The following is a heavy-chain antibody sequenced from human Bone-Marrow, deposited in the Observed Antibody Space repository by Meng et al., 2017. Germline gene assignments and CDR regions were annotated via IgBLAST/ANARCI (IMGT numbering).Heavy chain of an antibody. Sequence: GESLKISCAASGFTFSSYSMNWVRQAPGKGLEWVSSISSSSSYIYYADSVKGRFTISRDNAKNSLYLQKNSLRAEDTAVYYCAIDEERITMVRGVMGYWGQGTLVTVSS. CDR1: GFTFSSYS. J-gene: IGHJ4*02. V-gene: IGHV3-21*01. CDR2: ISSSSSYI. CDR3: AIDEERITMVRGVMGY. D-gene: IGHD3-10*01.